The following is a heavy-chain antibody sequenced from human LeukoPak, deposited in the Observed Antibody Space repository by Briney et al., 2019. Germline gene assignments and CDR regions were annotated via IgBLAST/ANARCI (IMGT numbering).Heavy chain of an antibody. CDR1: GGSFSGYY. V-gene: IGHV4-34*01. CDR3: ARVLGYCSGGSCFDFDY. J-gene: IGHJ4*02. CDR2: INHSGST. Sequence: SETLSLTCAVYGGSFSGYYWNWIRQPPGKGLGWIGEINHSGSTNYNPSLKSRVTISVDTSKNQFSLKLSSVTAADTAVYYCARVLGYCSGGSCFDFDYWGQGTLVTVSS. D-gene: IGHD2-15*01.